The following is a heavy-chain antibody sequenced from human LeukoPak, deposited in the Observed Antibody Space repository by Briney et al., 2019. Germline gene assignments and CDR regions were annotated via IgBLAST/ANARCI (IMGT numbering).Heavy chain of an antibody. J-gene: IGHJ5*02. CDR1: GYIFIGYY. CDR3: ARDLDP. V-gene: IGHV1-2*02. Sequence: ASVKVSCKASGYIFIGYYIHWVRQAPGQGLKWMGWINPNSGDTNYAQKFQGRVTMTRDTSISTAYMELTRLRSDDTAVYYCARDLDPWGQGTLVTVSS. CDR2: INPNSGDT.